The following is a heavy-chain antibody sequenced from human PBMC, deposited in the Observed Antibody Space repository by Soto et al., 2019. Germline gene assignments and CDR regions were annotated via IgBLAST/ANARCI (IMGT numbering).Heavy chain of an antibody. Sequence: HPGGSLRLSCAASGFTFSNAWINWVRQAPGKGLEWVSSISGDGGSTYYADSVKGRFTISRDNSKNTLSLQMNSLRAEDTAVYYYSKPGAFWSGYYSFSDWGQGTLVTVSS. V-gene: IGHV3-23*01. CDR1: GFTFSNAW. CDR2: ISGDGGST. J-gene: IGHJ4*02. D-gene: IGHD3-3*01. CDR3: SKPGAFWSGYYSFSD.